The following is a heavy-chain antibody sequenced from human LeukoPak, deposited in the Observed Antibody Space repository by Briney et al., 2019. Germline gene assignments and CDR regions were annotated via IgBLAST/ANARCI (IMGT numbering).Heavy chain of an antibody. CDR2: VTHNGGST. Sequence: GGSLRLSCAASGFTFSTHAMHWVRQAPGKGLEYVSTVTHNGGSTYYANSVKGRFTICRDNSKNTLYLQMGSLRAEDMAVYYCARADVDAFDVWGQGTMVTVSS. V-gene: IGHV3-64*01. J-gene: IGHJ3*01. CDR3: ARADVDAFDV. CDR1: GFTFSTHA.